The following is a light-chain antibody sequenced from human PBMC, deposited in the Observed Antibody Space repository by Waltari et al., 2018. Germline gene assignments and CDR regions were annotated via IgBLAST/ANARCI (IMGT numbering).Light chain of an antibody. CDR3: SSYAGSSVWV. CDR1: SSDIGNYDY. V-gene: IGLV2-8*01. CDR2: EVT. J-gene: IGLJ3*02. Sequence: QSALTQPPSASGSPGQSVTISCTGSSSDIGNYDYVAWYQQRPDKAPELMIYEVTKRPPGVPDPFSGSKSGNTASRTVSGLQAADEADYYCSSYAGSSVWVFGGGTKLTVV.